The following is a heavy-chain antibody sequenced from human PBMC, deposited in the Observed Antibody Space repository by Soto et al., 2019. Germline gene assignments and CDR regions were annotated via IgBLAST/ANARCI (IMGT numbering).Heavy chain of an antibody. CDR2: IKEDGRDK. CDR3: ARGYSGHANWFDP. Sequence: PGKELEWVDNIKEDGRDKYYLVSVKGRFTISRDNAKNSLYLQMNSLRVEDTAVYYCARGYSGHANWFDPWGQGTLVSVSS. V-gene: IGHV3-7*02. J-gene: IGHJ5*02. D-gene: IGHD5-12*01.